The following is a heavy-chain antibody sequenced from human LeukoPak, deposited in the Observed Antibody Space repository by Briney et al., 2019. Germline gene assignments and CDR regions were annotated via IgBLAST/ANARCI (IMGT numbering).Heavy chain of an antibody. CDR2: IYPGDSDT. CDR3: ARSPPGYSSGWYPSFVDY. Sequence: GECLKISCKGSGYSFTSYWIGWVRQMPGKGLEWMGIIYPGDSDTRDSPSFQGQVTISADKSISTAYLQWSSLKASDTAMYYCARSPPGYSSGWYPSFVDYWGQGTLVTVSS. CDR1: GYSFTSYW. J-gene: IGHJ4*02. D-gene: IGHD6-19*01. V-gene: IGHV5-51*01.